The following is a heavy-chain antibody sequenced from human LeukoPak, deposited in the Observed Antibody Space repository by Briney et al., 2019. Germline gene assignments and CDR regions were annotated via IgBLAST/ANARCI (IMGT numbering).Heavy chain of an antibody. CDR1: GFIVDDYA. CDR3: AKDILSEQWHDAFDI. V-gene: IGHV3-43*02. CDR2: IRGDGGST. D-gene: IGHD6-19*01. Sequence: GGSLRLSCAASGFIVDDYAMYWVRQAPGKGLEWVSLIRGDGGSTYYADSVKGRFTISRDNSKNSLFLQMNILRTEDTALYYCAKDILSEQWHDAFDIWGQGTMVTVSS. J-gene: IGHJ3*02.